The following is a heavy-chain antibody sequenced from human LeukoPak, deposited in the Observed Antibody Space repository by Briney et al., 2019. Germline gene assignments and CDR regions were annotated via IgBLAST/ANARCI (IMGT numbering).Heavy chain of an antibody. CDR1: GGSISISTYY. V-gene: IGHV4-39*01. J-gene: IGHJ6*03. D-gene: IGHD3-16*01. CDR3: ARHGPPRAGWGRKYYYMDV. Sequence: ASETLSLTCTVSGGSISISTYYWSWIRQPPGKGLEWIGEINHSGRTNYNPSLKSRVTISVDTSKNQFSLKLSSVTAADTAVYYCARHGPPRAGWGRKYYYMDVWGKGTTVTISS. CDR2: INHSGRT.